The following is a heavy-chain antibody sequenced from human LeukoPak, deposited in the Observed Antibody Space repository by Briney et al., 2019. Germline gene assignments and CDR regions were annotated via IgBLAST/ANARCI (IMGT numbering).Heavy chain of an antibody. Sequence: SETLPLTCAVSGGSISSSNWWSWVRQPPGKGLEWIGEIYHSGSTNYNPSLKSRVTISVDKSKNQFSLKLSSVTAADTAVYYCARDRSSGSSFDYWGQGTLVTVSS. V-gene: IGHV4-4*02. CDR1: GGSISSSNW. CDR3: ARDRSSGSSFDY. CDR2: IYHSGST. J-gene: IGHJ4*02. D-gene: IGHD1-26*01.